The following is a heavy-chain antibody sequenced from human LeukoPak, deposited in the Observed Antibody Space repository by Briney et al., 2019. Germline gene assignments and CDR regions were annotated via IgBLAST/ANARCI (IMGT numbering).Heavy chain of an antibody. V-gene: IGHV1-46*01. CDR2: INPSGGST. Sequence: EASVKVSCKASGYAFTSYYMHWVRQAPGQGLEWMGIINPSGGSTSYAQKFQGRVTMTRDMSTSTVYMELSSLRSEDTAVYYCARGLRIVVVTATHLTLGYWGQGTLVTVSS. D-gene: IGHD2-21*02. J-gene: IGHJ4*02. CDR1: GYAFTSYY. CDR3: ARGLRIVVVTATHLTLGY.